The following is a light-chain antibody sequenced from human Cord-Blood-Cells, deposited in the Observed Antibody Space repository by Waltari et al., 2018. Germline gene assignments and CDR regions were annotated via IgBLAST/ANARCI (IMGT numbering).Light chain of an antibody. CDR1: KLGAKD. J-gene: IGLJ2*01. Sequence: SYELTQPPSVSVSPGQTASITCPGDKLGAKDDCWYQQKPGQPPGLVIYDGSKRPAGIPALFSGSNSENTATLTISGTQAMDEADYYWQAWDSSTVVFGAGNKPTVL. CDR2: DGS. CDR3: QAWDSSTVV. V-gene: IGLV3-1*01.